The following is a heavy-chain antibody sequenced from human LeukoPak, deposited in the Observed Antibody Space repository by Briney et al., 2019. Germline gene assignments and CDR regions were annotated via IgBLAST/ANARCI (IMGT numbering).Heavy chain of an antibody. CDR2: ISSSNNYV. CDR3: AREYHGSADYDSGGLYPNNQH. CDR1: GFTFSTYS. Sequence: PGGSLRLSCAASGFTFSTYSMNWVRQAPGKGLEWVSSISSSNNYVYYADSVRGRFTISRDNAKNSLYLQMNSLRAEDTAMYYCAREYHGSADYDSGGLYPNNQHWGQGTLVTVSS. J-gene: IGHJ1*01. V-gene: IGHV3-21*01. D-gene: IGHD3-22*01.